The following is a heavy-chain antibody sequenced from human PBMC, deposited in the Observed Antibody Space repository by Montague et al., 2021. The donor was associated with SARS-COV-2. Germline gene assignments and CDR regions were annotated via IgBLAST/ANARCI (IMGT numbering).Heavy chain of an antibody. Sequence: SVKSRITINPDTSKNQFSLQLNSVTPEDTAMYYCARDRDLSSWDYWGQGTLVTVSS. J-gene: IGHJ4*02. CDR3: ARDRDLSSWDY. V-gene: IGHV6-1*01. D-gene: IGHD6-13*01.